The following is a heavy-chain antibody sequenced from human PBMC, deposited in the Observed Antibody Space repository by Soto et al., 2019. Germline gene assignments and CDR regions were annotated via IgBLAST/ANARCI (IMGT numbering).Heavy chain of an antibody. Sequence: GASVKVSCKASGYTFTSYGISWVRQAPGQGLEWTGWISAYNGNTNYAQKLQGRVTMTTDTSTSTAYMELRSLRSDDTAVYYCARSMDTAMVTAPYYYYYGMDVWGQGTTVTVSS. J-gene: IGHJ6*02. D-gene: IGHD5-18*01. CDR3: ARSMDTAMVTAPYYYYYGMDV. CDR1: GYTFTSYG. V-gene: IGHV1-18*04. CDR2: ISAYNGNT.